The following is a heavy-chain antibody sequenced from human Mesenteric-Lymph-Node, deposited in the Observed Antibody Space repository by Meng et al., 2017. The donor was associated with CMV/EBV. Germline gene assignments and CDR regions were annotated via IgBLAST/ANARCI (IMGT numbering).Heavy chain of an antibody. Sequence: GSLRLSCSVSGGSISNVNDYWVWIRQPPGKGLEWMGSVYYDGSTYDNPSLKSRVTISVDTSKNQFSLKLSSVTAADTAVYYCARDGGAAADYYYYGMDVWGQGTTVTVSS. CDR1: GGSISNVNDY. CDR2: VYYDGST. D-gene: IGHD6-13*01. V-gene: IGHV4-39*07. CDR3: ARDGGAAADYYYYGMDV. J-gene: IGHJ6*02.